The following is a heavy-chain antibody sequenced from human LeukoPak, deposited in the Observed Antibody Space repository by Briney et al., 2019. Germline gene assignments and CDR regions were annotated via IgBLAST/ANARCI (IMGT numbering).Heavy chain of an antibody. CDR1: GYTFTGYH. CDR2: INPNSGGT. D-gene: IGHD5-24*01. Sequence: ASVKVSCKASGYTFTGYHMHWVRQAPGQGLEWMGRINPNSGGTNYAQKFQGRVTMTRDTSISTAYMELSRLRSDDTAVYYCARVGRGDGYNYDYWGQGTLVTVSS. J-gene: IGHJ4*02. V-gene: IGHV1-2*06. CDR3: ARVGRGDGYNYDY.